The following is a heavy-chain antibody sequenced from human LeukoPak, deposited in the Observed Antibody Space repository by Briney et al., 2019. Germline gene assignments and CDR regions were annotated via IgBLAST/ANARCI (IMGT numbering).Heavy chain of an antibody. CDR1: GFTFSKSW. Sequence: GGSLRLSCAASGFTFSKSWMTWVRQAPGKGLQWVAHIKEDGGDKYYVDSVEGRFTISRDNDKTSVYLQMNSLRAEDTAVYYCATWSSGWQFDSWGQGTLVSVSS. CDR2: IKEDGGDK. V-gene: IGHV3-7*05. CDR3: ATWSSGWQFDS. D-gene: IGHD6-19*01. J-gene: IGHJ4*02.